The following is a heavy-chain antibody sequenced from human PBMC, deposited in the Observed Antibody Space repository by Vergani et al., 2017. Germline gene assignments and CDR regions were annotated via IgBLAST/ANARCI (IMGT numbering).Heavy chain of an antibody. CDR2: IYSGGST. CDR1: GFTVSSNY. V-gene: IGHV3-53*02. Sequence: EVQLVETGGGLIQPGGSLRLSCAASGFTVSSNYMSWVRQAPGKGLEWVSVIYSGGSTYYADSVKGLFTISRDNSKNTLYLQMNSLRAEDTAVYYCARDSRPGYCSSTSCYKDYYYGMDVWGQGTTVTVSS. J-gene: IGHJ6*02. D-gene: IGHD2-2*02. CDR3: ARDSRPGYCSSTSCYKDYYYGMDV.